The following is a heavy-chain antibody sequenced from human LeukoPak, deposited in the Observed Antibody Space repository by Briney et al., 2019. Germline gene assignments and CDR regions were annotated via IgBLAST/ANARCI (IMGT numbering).Heavy chain of an antibody. CDR3: SADHY. CDR1: GASCSDYY. V-gene: IGHV4-34*01. CDR2: INRSGGT. J-gene: IGHJ4*02. Sequence: SETLSLTCTVYGASCSDYYWSWIRQPPGKGLEWIGEINRSGGTNYNPSLRSRVTISIDTSKSQFSLNLSAATAADTAVYYCSADHYWGQGTLVTVSS.